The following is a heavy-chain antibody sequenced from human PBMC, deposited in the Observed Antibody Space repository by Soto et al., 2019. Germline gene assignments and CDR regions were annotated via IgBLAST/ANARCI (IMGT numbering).Heavy chain of an antibody. V-gene: IGHV1-3*01. CDR1: GYTFTTYA. J-gene: IGHJ1*01. CDR2: INAGNGNT. D-gene: IGHD4-17*01. Sequence: ASVKVSCKASGYTFTTYAIHWVRQAPGQRLEWMGWINAGNGNTKYSQKFQGRVTITRDTSASTAYMELSSLRSEDTAVYYCARDDFRDYGYFQHWGQGTLVTAPQ. CDR3: ARDDFRDYGYFQH.